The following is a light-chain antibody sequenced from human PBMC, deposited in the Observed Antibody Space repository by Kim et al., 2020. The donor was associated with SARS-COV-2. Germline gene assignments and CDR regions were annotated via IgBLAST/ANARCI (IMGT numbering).Light chain of an antibody. J-gene: IGKJ4*01. CDR1: QDISNY. V-gene: IGKV1-33*01. Sequence: DIQMTQSPSSLSASVGDRVSITCQASQDISNYLNWYQQKPGKAPKLLIYDASHLETGVPPRFSGSGSGTDFSFTISSLQPEDIATYFCQQHDNLPLTFGGGTKVDIK. CDR3: QQHDNLPLT. CDR2: DAS.